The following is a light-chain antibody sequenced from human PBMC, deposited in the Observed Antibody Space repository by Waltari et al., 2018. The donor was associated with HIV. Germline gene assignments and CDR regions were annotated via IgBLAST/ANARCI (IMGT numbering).Light chain of an antibody. Sequence: QSALTQPASVSGSPGQSITISCTGTRRNVAEYNYVTWYQQHPGKAPQLIIYEFSNRPSGVSNRFSGSKSGNTASLTISGLQAEDEAYYYCGSYITNTNVLFGGGTRLTVL. CDR2: EFS. J-gene: IGLJ2*01. CDR3: GSYITNTNVL. CDR1: RRNVAEYNY. V-gene: IGLV2-14*01.